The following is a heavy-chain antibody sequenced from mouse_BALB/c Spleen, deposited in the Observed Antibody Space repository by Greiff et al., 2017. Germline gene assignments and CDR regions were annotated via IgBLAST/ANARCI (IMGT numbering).Heavy chain of an antibody. J-gene: IGHJ2*01. Sequence: VMLVESGPGLVAPSQSLSITCTVSGFSLTDYGVNWVRQPPGKGLEWLGMIWGDGSTDYNSALKSRLSISKDNSKSQVFLKMNSLQTDDTARYYCAREDFYYGRGYFDYWGQGTTRTVSS. D-gene: IGHD1-1*01. V-gene: IGHV2-6-7*01. CDR3: AREDFYYGRGYFDY. CDR2: IWGDGST. CDR1: GFSLTDYG.